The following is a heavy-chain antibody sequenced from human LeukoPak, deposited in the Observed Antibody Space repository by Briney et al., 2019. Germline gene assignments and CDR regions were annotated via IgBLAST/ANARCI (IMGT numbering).Heavy chain of an antibody. J-gene: IGHJ6*02. Sequence: ASVKVSCKASGYTFTSYDINWVRQATGQGLEWMGWMNPNSGNTGYAQKFQDRVTMTRNTSRSTAYMELSSLRSEDTAVYYCARDLRSSGWYVIPHWDVWGQGTTVTVSS. CDR1: GYTFTSYD. V-gene: IGHV1-8*01. D-gene: IGHD6-19*01. CDR3: ARDLRSSGWYVIPHWDV. CDR2: MNPNSGNT.